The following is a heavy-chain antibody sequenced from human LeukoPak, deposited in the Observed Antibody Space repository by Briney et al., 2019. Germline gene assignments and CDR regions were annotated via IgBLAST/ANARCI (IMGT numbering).Heavy chain of an antibody. D-gene: IGHD1-26*01. Sequence: ASVKVSCKASGYTFTSYGISWVRQAPGQGLEWMGWISPYTGNTKYLQKFQGRVTMTTDTSTSTASMEVRSLRSDDTAVYYCAREESIGRYQFLHEYWGQGTLVTVSS. CDR2: ISPYTGNT. V-gene: IGHV1-18*01. J-gene: IGHJ4*02. CDR3: AREESIGRYQFLHEY. CDR1: GYTFTSYG.